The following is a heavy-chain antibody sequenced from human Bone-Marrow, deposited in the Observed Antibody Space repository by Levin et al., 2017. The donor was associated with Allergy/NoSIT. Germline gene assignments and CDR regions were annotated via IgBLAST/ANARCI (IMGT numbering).Heavy chain of an antibody. Sequence: AASVKVSCKASGYTFTGYYMHWVRQAPGQGLEWMGRINPNSGGTNYAQKFQGRVTMTRDTSISTAYMELSRLRSDDTAVYYCARVRGVTISPGGWFDPWGQGTLVTVSS. D-gene: IGHD3-3*01. CDR2: INPNSGGT. CDR3: ARVRGVTISPGGWFDP. J-gene: IGHJ5*02. V-gene: IGHV1-2*06. CDR1: GYTFTGYY.